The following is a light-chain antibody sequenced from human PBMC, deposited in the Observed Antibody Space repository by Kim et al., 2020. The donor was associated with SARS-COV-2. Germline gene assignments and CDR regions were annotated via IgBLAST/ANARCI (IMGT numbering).Light chain of an antibody. CDR1: NSNIGNNY. V-gene: IGLV1-51*01. CDR2: DND. J-gene: IGLJ3*02. Sequence: QSVLTQPPSVSAAPGQKVTISCSGSNSNIGNNYVSWYQQFPGTAPKLLIYDNDKRPSGIPDRFSGSKSGTSATLGITGLQTGEDADYYCGTWDNSLRGGVFGGGTKVTVL. CDR3: GTWDNSLRGGV.